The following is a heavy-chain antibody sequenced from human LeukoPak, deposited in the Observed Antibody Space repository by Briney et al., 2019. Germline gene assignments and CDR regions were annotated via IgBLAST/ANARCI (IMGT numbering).Heavy chain of an antibody. CDR1: GGSISSSSYY. Sequence: SETLSLTYTVSGGSISSSSYYWGWIRQPPGKGLEWIGSIYYSGSTYYNPSLKSRVTISVDTSKNQFSLKLSSVTAADTAVYYCARAAEVVTFEEDYFDYWGQGTLVTVSS. D-gene: IGHD4-23*01. V-gene: IGHV4-39*07. J-gene: IGHJ4*02. CDR3: ARAAEVVTFEEDYFDY. CDR2: IYYSGST.